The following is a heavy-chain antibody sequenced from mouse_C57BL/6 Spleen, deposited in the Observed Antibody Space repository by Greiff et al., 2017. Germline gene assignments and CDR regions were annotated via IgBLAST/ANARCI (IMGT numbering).Heavy chain of an antibody. J-gene: IGHJ2*01. CDR1: GYTFTSYG. D-gene: IGHD1-1*01. Sequence: VQLQQSGAELARPGASVKLSCKASGYTFTSYGISWVKPRTGKGLELIGEICTKSGNTYSNENLKGKATLTADKSSSTAYMELRSLTSEDSAVYFCARGDYCSRGYYFDYWGQGTTLTVSS. CDR3: ARGDYCSRGYYFDY. V-gene: IGHV1-81*01. CDR2: ICTKSGNT.